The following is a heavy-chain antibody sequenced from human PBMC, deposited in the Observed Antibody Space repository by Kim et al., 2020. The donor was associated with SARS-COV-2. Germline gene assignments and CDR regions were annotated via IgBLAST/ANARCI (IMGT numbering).Heavy chain of an antibody. CDR2: IYSSSSYI. CDR3: ARVLTSGWSYFDY. CDR1: GFTFSRYS. D-gene: IGHD6-19*01. Sequence: GGSLRLSCAASGFTFSRYSMNWVRQAPGKGLEWISAIYSSSSYIYYADSVKGRFTISRDNAKASLYLQMNSLRAEDTAVYYCARVLTSGWSYFDYWGQGTLVTVSS. J-gene: IGHJ4*02. V-gene: IGHV3-21*04.